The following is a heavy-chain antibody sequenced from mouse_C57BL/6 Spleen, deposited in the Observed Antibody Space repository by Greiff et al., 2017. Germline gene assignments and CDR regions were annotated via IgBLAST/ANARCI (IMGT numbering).Heavy chain of an antibody. Sequence: SGPELVKPGASVKMSCKASGYTFTDYNMHWVKQSHGKSLEWIGYINPNNGGTSYNQKFKGKATLTVNKSSSTAYMELRSLTSEDSAVYYCAREGYDGYSFAYWGQGTLVTVSA. J-gene: IGHJ3*01. D-gene: IGHD2-3*01. CDR1: GYTFTDYN. CDR3: AREGYDGYSFAY. V-gene: IGHV1-22*01. CDR2: INPNNGGT.